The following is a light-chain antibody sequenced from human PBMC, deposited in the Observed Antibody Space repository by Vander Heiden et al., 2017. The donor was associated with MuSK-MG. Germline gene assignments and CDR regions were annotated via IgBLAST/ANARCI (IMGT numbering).Light chain of an antibody. Sequence: QSALTQPRSVSGSPGQSVTISCTGTSSDVGGYTYVSWYQQHPGKAPKFLTYEVTRRASGVPDRFSGSKSGNTASLTISGLQAEDEADYYCCSYAGSYTLLFGGGTKLTVL. CDR3: CSYAGSYTLL. V-gene: IGLV2-11*01. J-gene: IGLJ2*01. CDR2: EVT. CDR1: SSDVGGYTY.